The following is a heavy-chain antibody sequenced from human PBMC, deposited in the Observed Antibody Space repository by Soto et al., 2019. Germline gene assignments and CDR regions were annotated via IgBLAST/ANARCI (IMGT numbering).Heavy chain of an antibody. D-gene: IGHD6-6*01. J-gene: IGHJ6*02. CDR1: GYSFTSYW. CDR3: ARLGTAARYCYGMDV. V-gene: IGHV5-51*01. CDR2: IYPGDSDT. Sequence: GESLKISCKGSGYSFTSYWIGWVRQMPGKGLEWMGIIYPGDSDTRYSPSFQGQVTISADKSISTAYLQWSSLKASDTAMYYCARLGTAARYCYGMDVWGQGTRVTVSS.